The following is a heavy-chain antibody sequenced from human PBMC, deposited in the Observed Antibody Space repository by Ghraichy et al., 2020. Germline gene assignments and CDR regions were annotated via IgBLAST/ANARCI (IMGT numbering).Heavy chain of an antibody. J-gene: IGHJ4*02. Sequence: LSLTCAASGFTFSIYAMSWVRQAPGKGLEWVSAISGRDGSTYYADSVKGRFSISRDNSKNTLYLQMNSLRAEDTAVYYCAKPLVVVTAYFDYWGQGALVTVSS. CDR2: ISGRDGST. D-gene: IGHD2-21*02. V-gene: IGHV3-23*01. CDR1: GFTFSIYA. CDR3: AKPLVVVTAYFDY.